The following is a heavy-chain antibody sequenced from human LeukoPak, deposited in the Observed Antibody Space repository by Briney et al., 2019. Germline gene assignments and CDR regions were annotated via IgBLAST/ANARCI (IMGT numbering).Heavy chain of an antibody. CDR1: GGSISSYY. V-gene: IGHV4-59*01. Sequence: PSETLSLTCTVSGGSISSYYWSWIRQHPGKGLEWLGYIYYSGSTNYNPSLKSRVTISVDTSKNQFSLKLSSVTAADTAVYYCARAVVIRDYYYGMDVWGQGTTVTVSS. CDR2: IYYSGST. D-gene: IGHD3-22*01. CDR3: ARAVVIRDYYYGMDV. J-gene: IGHJ6*02.